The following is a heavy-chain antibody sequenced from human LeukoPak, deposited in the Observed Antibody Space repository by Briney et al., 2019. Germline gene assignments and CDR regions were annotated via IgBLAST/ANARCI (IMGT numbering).Heavy chain of an antibody. CDR2: ISGSGGST. Sequence: GGSLRLSCAASGFIFCNSWMTWVRQAPGKGLEWVSAISGSGGSTYYADSVKGRFTISRDNTKNTLYLQMNSLKAEDTAVYYCPKSVMPSRYYYYGMDVWGQGTTVTVSS. D-gene: IGHD2-21*01. CDR1: GFIFCNSW. V-gene: IGHV3-23*01. J-gene: IGHJ6*02. CDR3: PKSVMPSRYYYYGMDV.